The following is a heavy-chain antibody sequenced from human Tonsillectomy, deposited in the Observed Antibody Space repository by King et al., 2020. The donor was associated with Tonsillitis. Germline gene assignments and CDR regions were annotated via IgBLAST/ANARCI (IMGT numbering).Heavy chain of an antibody. CDR3: ARLKVWGYSYGSRGYFDY. CDR1: GGSISSSSYY. J-gene: IGHJ4*02. CDR2: SYYSGST. V-gene: IGHV4-39*01. D-gene: IGHD5-18*01. Sequence: LQLQESGPGLVKPSETLSLTCTVSGGSISSSSYYGGWIRQPPGKGLEWIGSSYYSGSTYYNPSLKSRVTISVNTSKNQFSLKLSSVTAADTAVYYCARLKVWGYSYGSRGYFDYWGQGTLVTVSS.